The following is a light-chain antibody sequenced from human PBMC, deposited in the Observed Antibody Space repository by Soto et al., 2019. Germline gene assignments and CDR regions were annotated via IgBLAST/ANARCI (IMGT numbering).Light chain of an antibody. CDR3: GTWDSSLSAVV. J-gene: IGLJ2*01. CDR2: DND. Sequence: QSVLTQPPSVSAAPGQKVTISCSGSSSNIGNNYVSWYQQLPGTAPKLLIYDNDKRPSGIPDRFSGSKSGTSATLGITGLQHGAEADYYCGTWDSSLSAVVFGGGTKLTVL. CDR1: SSNIGNNY. V-gene: IGLV1-51*01.